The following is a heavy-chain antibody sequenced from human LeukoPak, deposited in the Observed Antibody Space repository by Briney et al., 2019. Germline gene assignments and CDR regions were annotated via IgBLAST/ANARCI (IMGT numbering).Heavy chain of an antibody. Sequence: ASVKVSCKASGYTFTGYYMHWVRQAPGQGLEWMGWINPNSGGTNYAQKFQGWVTMTRDTSTSTVYMELSSLRSEDTAVYYCATGLDGYNLYWGQGTLVTVSS. CDR3: ATGLDGYNLY. D-gene: IGHD5-24*01. CDR2: INPNSGGT. J-gene: IGHJ4*02. V-gene: IGHV1-2*04. CDR1: GYTFTGYY.